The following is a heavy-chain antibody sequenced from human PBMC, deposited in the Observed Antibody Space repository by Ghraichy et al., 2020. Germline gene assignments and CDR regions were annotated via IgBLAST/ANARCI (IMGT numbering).Heavy chain of an antibody. CDR3: ARDLRDHPDY. CDR1: GFTVRSNY. D-gene: IGHD5-12*01. CDR2: IYSSGGT. V-gene: IGHV3-66*01. Sequence: GGSLRLSCAASGFTVRSNYMSWVRQAPGKGLEWVSVIYSSGGTFYADSVQGRFTISRDNSKNTLYLQMNSLRAEDTAVYFCARDLRDHPDYWGQGTLVTVAS. J-gene: IGHJ4*02.